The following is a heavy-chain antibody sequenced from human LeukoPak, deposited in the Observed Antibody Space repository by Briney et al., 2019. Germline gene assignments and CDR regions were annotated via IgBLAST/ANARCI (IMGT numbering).Heavy chain of an antibody. CDR3: ARVGGFKYSYGSDYFDY. Sequence: ASVTVSCTASGYTFTSYAMHWVRQAPGQRLEWMGWINAGNGNTKYSQKFQGRVTITGDTSASTAYMELSSLRSEDTAVYYCARVGGFKYSYGSDYFDYWGQGTLVTVSS. CDR1: GYTFTSYA. J-gene: IGHJ4*02. D-gene: IGHD5-18*01. V-gene: IGHV1-3*01. CDR2: INAGNGNT.